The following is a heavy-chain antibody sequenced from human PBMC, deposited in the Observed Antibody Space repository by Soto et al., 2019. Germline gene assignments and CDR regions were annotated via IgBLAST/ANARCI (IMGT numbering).Heavy chain of an antibody. Sequence: GSLRLSCAASGFTFSNAWINWVRQAPGKGLEWVGRIKGKTDGGTTDYAETVKGRFAISRDDSKKKGYLQMNSLKIEDTSVYYCTTDSYSSIIIVRFDYWGHGTLVTVSS. CDR2: IKGKTDGGTT. D-gene: IGHD2-2*01. V-gene: IGHV3-15*07. CDR3: TTDSYSSIIIVRFDY. J-gene: IGHJ4*01. CDR1: GFTFSNAW.